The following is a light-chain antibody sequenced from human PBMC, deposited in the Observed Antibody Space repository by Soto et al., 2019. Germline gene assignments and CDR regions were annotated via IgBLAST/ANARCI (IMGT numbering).Light chain of an antibody. CDR3: QQYNSYPWT. CDR2: KAS. Sequence: DLQMTQSPSTLSASVGDRVTITCRASQSISSWLAWYQQKPGKAPKLLSYKASSLESGVPSRFSGSGSGTEFTLTISSLQPDDFATYYCQQYNSYPWTFGQGTKVEIK. V-gene: IGKV1-5*03. CDR1: QSISSW. J-gene: IGKJ1*01.